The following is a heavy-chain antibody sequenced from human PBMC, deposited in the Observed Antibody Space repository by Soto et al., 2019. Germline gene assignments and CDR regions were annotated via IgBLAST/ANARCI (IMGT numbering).Heavy chain of an antibody. D-gene: IGHD3-10*01. J-gene: IGHJ4*02. CDR3: ARRPLVRGIIPYYFDY. Sequence: QLQLLESGPGLVKPSETLSLTCTVSGGSVSNNSYYWGWIRQPPGKRLEWIGSVCYSGSAYYNPSLKSRLTISVDTSMNHFSLKLSSVTAADTAIYYCARRPLVRGIIPYYFDYWGQGTLVTVSS. CDR1: GGSVSNNSYY. CDR2: VCYSGSA. V-gene: IGHV4-39*02.